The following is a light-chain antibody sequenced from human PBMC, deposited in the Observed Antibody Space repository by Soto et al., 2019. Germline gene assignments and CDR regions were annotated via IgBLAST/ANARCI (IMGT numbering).Light chain of an antibody. CDR3: LHYGISLTIT. Sequence: EIVLTQSPGTLSLSPGERATLSCRASQSVGSSYLAWYQQKPGQAPRLLMYGASSRATGIPDRFSGSGSGADFTLTISRLEPEDFAVYYCLHYGISLTITFGQGTRLEIK. J-gene: IGKJ5*01. CDR1: QSVGSSY. CDR2: GAS. V-gene: IGKV3-20*01.